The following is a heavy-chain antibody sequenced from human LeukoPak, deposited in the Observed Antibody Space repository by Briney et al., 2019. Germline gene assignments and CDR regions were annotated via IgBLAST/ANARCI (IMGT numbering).Heavy chain of an antibody. V-gene: IGHV4-59*01. CDR2: IYYSGST. CDR3: ARVGFREPVFDY. J-gene: IGHJ4*02. D-gene: IGHD3-10*01. CDR1: GGSISSYY. Sequence: SETLSLTCTVSGGSISSYYWSWIRQPPGKGLEWIGYIYYSGSTNYNPSLKSRVTISVDTSKNQFSLKLSSVTAADTAVYYCARVGFREPVFDYWGQGTLVTVSS.